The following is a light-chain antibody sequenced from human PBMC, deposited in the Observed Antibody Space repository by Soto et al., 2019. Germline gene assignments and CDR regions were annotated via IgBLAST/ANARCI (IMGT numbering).Light chain of an antibody. V-gene: IGLV2-18*02. CDR2: DVN. J-gene: IGLJ1*01. CDR1: SSDVGSYSR. Sequence: QSALTQPPSVSGSPGQSVAISCTGTSSDVGSYSRVSWYQQPPGTAPKLMIYDVNNRPSGVPDRFSGSKSGNTASLTISGLQADDEADYYCSSYTISSTYVFGTGTKVTVL. CDR3: SSYTISSTYV.